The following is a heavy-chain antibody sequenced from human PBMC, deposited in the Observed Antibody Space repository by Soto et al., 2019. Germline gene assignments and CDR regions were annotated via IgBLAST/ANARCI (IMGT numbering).Heavy chain of an antibody. J-gene: IGHJ6*04. V-gene: IGHV4-59*01. D-gene: IGHD2-15*01. CDR3: ARGQTWWDV. Sequence: QVQLQESGPGLVKPSETLSLICSVSGGSITSYSWSWIRQPPGKGLEWIGYMYDSGSTNYNPSLESRVTISVDTSKNYLSLKVRSGTAADTAVYYCARGQTWWDVWGKGTTVTVSS. CDR1: GGSITSYS. CDR2: MYDSGST.